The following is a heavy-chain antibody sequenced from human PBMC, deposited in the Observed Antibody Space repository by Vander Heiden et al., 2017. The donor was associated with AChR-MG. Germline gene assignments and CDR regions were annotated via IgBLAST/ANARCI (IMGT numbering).Heavy chain of an antibody. CDR1: GYTLTELS. D-gene: IGHD6-13*01. V-gene: IGHV1-24*01. CDR3: ATAPMAAAATGYYYGMDV. CDR2: FDPEDGET. Sequence: QVQLVQSGAEVKKPGASVKVSCKVSGYTLTELSMHWVRQAPGKGLEWMGGFDPEDGETIYAQKFQGRVTMTEDTSTDTAYMELSSLRSEETAVYYCATAPMAAAATGYYYGMDVWGQGTTVTVSS. J-gene: IGHJ6*02.